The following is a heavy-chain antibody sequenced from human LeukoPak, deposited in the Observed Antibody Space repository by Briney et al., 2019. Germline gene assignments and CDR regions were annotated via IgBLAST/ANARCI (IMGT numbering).Heavy chain of an antibody. CDR1: GGSFSGYY. J-gene: IGHJ4*02. CDR2: INHSGST. V-gene: IGHV4-34*01. D-gene: IGHD2-8*01. Sequence: SETLSLTCAVYGGSFSGYYWSGIRQPPGKGLEWIGEINHSGSTNYNPSLKSRVTISVDTSKNQFSLKLSSVTAADTAVYYCARGPHYVVLMVYAMGPFDYWGQGTLVTVSS. CDR3: ARGPHYVVLMVYAMGPFDY.